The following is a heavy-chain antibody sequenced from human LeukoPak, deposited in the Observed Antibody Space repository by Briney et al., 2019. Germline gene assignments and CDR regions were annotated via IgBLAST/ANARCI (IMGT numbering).Heavy chain of an antibody. CDR3: ARQYQLLDNRFAY. Sequence: GASVKVSCKASGYTFTGYYMHWVRQAPGQGLEWVGWINPNSGGTNYAEKSQGRVTMTRDTSISTAYMELSRMRSDDTAVYYCARQYQLLDNRFAYWGQGTLVSVSS. CDR1: GYTFTGYY. J-gene: IGHJ4*02. V-gene: IGHV1-2*02. D-gene: IGHD2-2*01. CDR2: INPNSGGT.